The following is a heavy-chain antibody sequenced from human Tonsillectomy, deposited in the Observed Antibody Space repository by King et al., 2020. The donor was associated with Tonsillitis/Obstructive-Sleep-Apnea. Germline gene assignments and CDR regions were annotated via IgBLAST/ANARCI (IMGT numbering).Heavy chain of an antibody. D-gene: IGHD3-10*01. V-gene: IGHV3-23*04. CDR1: GFIFITYA. CDR3: ANSSYGSGSYSRYFDL. Sequence: VQLVESGGGLVQPGESLRLSCAASGFIFITYAMSWVRQAPGKGLEWVSSISGSGGSTYYADSVKGRFTISRDNTKNTLYLQMNSLRAEDTAVYYCANSSYGSGSYSRYFDLWGRGTLVTVSS. CDR2: ISGSGGST. J-gene: IGHJ2*01.